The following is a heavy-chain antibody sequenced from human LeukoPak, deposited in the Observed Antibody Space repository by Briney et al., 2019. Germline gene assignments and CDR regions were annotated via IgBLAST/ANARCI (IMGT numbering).Heavy chain of an antibody. CDR1: GYTFANYG. Sequence: ASVKVSFKASGYTFANYGISWVRQAPGQGLEWMAWISVNNGDTKYAQKFQGRVTVTTDTSTSTVYMELRSLTSDDTAVYYCARDHHYYDSNGYFGYWGQGTQVTVSS. D-gene: IGHD3-22*01. V-gene: IGHV1-18*01. CDR2: ISVNNGDT. CDR3: ARDHHYYDSNGYFGY. J-gene: IGHJ4*02.